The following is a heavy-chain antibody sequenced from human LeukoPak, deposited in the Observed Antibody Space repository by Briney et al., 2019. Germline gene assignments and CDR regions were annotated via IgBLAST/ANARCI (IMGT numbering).Heavy chain of an antibody. Sequence: GGSLRLSCAATGLSVSSNFMSWVRQAPGKGLEWVSVIYGGGSTYYADSVKGRFTISRDTPKNSLYLQMNSLRAEDTAVYYCARAYCGGDCYSNWFDPWGQGTLVTVSS. CDR3: ARAYCGGDCYSNWFDP. CDR2: IYGGGST. CDR1: GLSVSSNF. D-gene: IGHD2-21*01. J-gene: IGHJ5*02. V-gene: IGHV3-53*01.